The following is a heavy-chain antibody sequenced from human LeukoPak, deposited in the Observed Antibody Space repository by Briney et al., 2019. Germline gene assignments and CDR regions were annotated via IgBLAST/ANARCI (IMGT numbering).Heavy chain of an antibody. CDR1: GDSISNYY. CDR3: ARGRVGATFDY. V-gene: IGHV4-59*01. CDR2: IYYSGST. D-gene: IGHD1-26*01. J-gene: IGHJ4*02. Sequence: SETLSLTCTVSGDSISNYYWSWIRQPPGKGLEWIGYIYYSGSTNYNPSLKSRVTISVDTSKNQFSLKLSSVTAADTAVYYCARGRVGATFDYWGQGTLVTVSS.